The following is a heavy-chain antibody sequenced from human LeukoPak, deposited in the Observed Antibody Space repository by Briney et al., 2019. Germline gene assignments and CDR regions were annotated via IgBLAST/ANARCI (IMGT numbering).Heavy chain of an antibody. D-gene: IGHD3-22*01. J-gene: IGHJ4*02. Sequence: ASVKVSCKASGYTFTSYGISWVRQAPGQGLEWMGWISAYNGNTNYAQKLQGRVTMTTDTSTSTAYMELRSLRSDDTAVYYCARDQYYYDSSGYYRRGKIDYWGQETLVTVSS. CDR3: ARDQYYYDSSGYYRRGKIDY. V-gene: IGHV1-18*01. CDR2: ISAYNGNT. CDR1: GYTFTSYG.